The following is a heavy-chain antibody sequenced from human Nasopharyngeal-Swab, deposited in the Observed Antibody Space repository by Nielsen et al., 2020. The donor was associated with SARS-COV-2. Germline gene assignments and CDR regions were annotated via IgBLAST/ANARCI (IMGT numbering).Heavy chain of an antibody. CDR1: GFTFSSYA. CDR2: ISWNSGSI. Sequence: GGSLRLSCAASGFTFSSYAMHWVRQAPGKGLEWVSGISWNSGSIGYADSVKGRFTISRDNSRNTLYLQMNSLRAEDTAVYYCAKVLYSLLDYWGQGTLVTVSS. D-gene: IGHD3-16*01. CDR3: AKVLYSLLDY. V-gene: IGHV3-23*01. J-gene: IGHJ4*02.